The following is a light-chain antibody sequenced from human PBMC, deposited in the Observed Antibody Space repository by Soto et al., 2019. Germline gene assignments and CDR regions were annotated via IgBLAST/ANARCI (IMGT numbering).Light chain of an antibody. Sequence: QSALTQPASVSGSPGQSITISCTGTSSDVGSYNFVSWYQQHPAKAPKLMIYEVSKRPSGVSSRFSGSKSGNTASLTISGLQAEDEADYYCCSYAGSSTPVVFGGGTQLTVL. V-gene: IGLV2-23*02. CDR3: CSYAGSSTPVV. CDR2: EVS. J-gene: IGLJ2*01. CDR1: SSDVGSYNF.